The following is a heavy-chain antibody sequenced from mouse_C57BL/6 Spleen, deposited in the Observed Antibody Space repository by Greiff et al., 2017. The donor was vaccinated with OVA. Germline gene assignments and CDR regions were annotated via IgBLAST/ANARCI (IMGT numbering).Heavy chain of an antibody. CDR3: ARGNLLLAMDY. J-gene: IGHJ4*01. CDR2: INPSTGGT. D-gene: IGHD1-1*01. CDR1: GYSFTGYY. Sequence: VQLQQSGPELVKPGASVKISCKASGYSFTGYYMHWVKQSPEQSLEWIGEINPSTGGTTYNQKFKAKATLTVDKSSSTAYMQLKSLTSEDSAVYYCARGNLLLAMDYWGQGTSVTVSS. V-gene: IGHV1-42*01.